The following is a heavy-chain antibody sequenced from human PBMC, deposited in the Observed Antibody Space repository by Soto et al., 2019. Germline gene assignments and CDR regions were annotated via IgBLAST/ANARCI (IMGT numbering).Heavy chain of an antibody. Sequence: PGGSLRLSCAASGFTFSSYEMNWVRQAPGKGLEWVSAISGSGGDTYYADSVRGRFTISRDNSKDTLYLQMNSLRDEDTAVYYCAKGVWEEWVSPEAGGYYYGMDVWGQGTTVTVSS. V-gene: IGHV3-23*01. CDR3: AKGVWEEWVSPEAGGYYYGMDV. D-gene: IGHD3-3*01. CDR2: ISGSGGDT. CDR1: GFTFSSYE. J-gene: IGHJ6*02.